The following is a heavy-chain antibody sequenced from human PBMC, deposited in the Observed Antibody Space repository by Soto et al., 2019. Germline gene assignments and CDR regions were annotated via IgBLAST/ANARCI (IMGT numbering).Heavy chain of an antibody. CDR1: GASISSGGYY. V-gene: IGHV4-31*03. J-gene: IGHJ4*02. CDR2: IYYSGST. D-gene: IGHD3-10*01. Sequence: QVQLQESGPGLVKPSQTLSLTCTVSGASISSGGYYWSWIRQHPGKGLEWIGYIYYSGSTYYNPSLKSRVTISVDTSKNQFSLKLSSVTAADTAVYYCARDFMVRGVINDYWGQGTLVTVSS. CDR3: ARDFMVRGVINDY.